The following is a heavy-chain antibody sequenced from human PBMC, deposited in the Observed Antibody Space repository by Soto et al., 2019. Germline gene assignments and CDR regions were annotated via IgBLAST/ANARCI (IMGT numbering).Heavy chain of an antibody. J-gene: IGHJ4*02. D-gene: IGHD6-13*01. CDR1: SGSISSYY. Sequence: QVQLQESGPGLVKPSETLSLTCTVSSGSISSYYWSWIRQPPGKGLEWIGYIYYSGIINYNPSLKSRFTLSLDTSKIQFSLKLSSVTAADTAVYYCARGGAYSSSWYGNWGQGTLVTVSS. CDR2: IYYSGII. CDR3: ARGGAYSSSWYGN. V-gene: IGHV4-59*01.